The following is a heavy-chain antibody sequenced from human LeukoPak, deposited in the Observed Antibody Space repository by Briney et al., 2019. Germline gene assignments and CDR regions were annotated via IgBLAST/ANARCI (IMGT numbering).Heavy chain of an antibody. J-gene: IGHJ3*02. Sequence: SVKVSCKASGGTFSSYAISWVRQAPGQGLEWMGRIIPIFGTANYAQKFQGRVTTTTDESTSTAYMELSSLRSEDTAVYYCARDGAQWELYAFDIWGQGTMVTVSS. CDR1: GGTFSSYA. V-gene: IGHV1-69*05. CDR2: IIPIFGTA. CDR3: ARDGAQWELYAFDI. D-gene: IGHD1-26*01.